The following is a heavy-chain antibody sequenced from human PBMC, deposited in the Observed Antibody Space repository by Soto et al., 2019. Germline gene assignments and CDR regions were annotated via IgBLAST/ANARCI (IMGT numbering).Heavy chain of an antibody. CDR1: GFTFSSYA. CDR3: AKDPELDFWGGNYRLTSFAY. D-gene: IGHD3-3*01. Sequence: GGSLRLSCAAAGFTFSSYAMSWVRQAPGKGLEWVSAISGSGGSTYYADSVKGRFTISRDNSKNTLYLQMNSLRAEDTAVYYFAKDPELDFWGGNYRLTSFAYWGQGTLSPSPQ. J-gene: IGHJ4*02. CDR2: ISGSGGST. V-gene: IGHV3-23*01.